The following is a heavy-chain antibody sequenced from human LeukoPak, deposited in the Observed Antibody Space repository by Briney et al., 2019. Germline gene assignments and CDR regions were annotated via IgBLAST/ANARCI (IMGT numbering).Heavy chain of an antibody. CDR1: GGSFSGYY. V-gene: IGHV4-34*01. D-gene: IGHD3-22*01. J-gene: IGHJ4*02. CDR3: ARGRIRVKVTSVYYYDSSGYTSFDY. Sequence: PSETLSLTCAVYGGSFSGYYWSWIRQPPGKGLEWIGEINHSGSTNYNPSLKSRVTISVDTSKNQFPLKLSSVTAADTAVYYCARGRIRVKVTSVYYYDSSGYTSFDYWGQGTLVTVSS. CDR2: INHSGST.